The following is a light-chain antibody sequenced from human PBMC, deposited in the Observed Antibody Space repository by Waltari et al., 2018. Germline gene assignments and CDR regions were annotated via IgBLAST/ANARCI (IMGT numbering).Light chain of an antibody. Sequence: EIVLTQSPGTLALSPGERATLSCRASQSVGRALAWDQQKPGQAPRLLIYDASSRTTGIPDRFRGSGSGTDFSLTISRVEPEDFAVYYCQMYVRLPVTFGQGTKVEVK. CDR2: DAS. V-gene: IGKV3-20*01. CDR1: QSVGRA. CDR3: QMYVRLPVT. J-gene: IGKJ1*01.